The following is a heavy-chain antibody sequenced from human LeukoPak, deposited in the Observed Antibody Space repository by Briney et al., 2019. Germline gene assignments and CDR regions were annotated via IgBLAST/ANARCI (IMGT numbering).Heavy chain of an antibody. V-gene: IGHV4-30-2*01. D-gene: IGHD6-13*01. CDR3: ARAVGIAAAYHWYFDL. J-gene: IGHJ2*01. CDR2: IYHSGST. CDR1: GGSISSGGYS. Sequence: PSETLSLTCAVSGGSISSGGYSWSWIRQPPGKGLEWIGYIYHSGSTYYNPSLKSRVTISVDRSKNQFSLKLSSVTAADTAVYYCARAVGIAAAYHWYFDLWGRGTLVTVSS.